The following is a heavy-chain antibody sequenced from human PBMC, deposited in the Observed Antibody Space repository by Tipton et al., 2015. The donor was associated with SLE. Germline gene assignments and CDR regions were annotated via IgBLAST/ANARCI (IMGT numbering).Heavy chain of an antibody. V-gene: IGHV3-43*01. CDR2: ITWDGDSA. CDR1: GFTFHDYT. CDR3: AKEGPRNYYYGMDV. J-gene: IGHJ6*02. Sequence: SLRLSCAASGFTFHDYTMHWVRQAPGKGLEWVSLITWDGDSAYYADSVKGRFTISRDNSKNSLYLQMNSLRTEDTALYYCAKEGPRNYYYGMDVWGQGTTVTVSS.